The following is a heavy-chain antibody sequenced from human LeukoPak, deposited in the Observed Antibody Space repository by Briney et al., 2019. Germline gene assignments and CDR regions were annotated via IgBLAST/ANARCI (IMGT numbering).Heavy chain of an antibody. CDR3: ARDTVLTGYYIDDY. V-gene: IGHV4-4*07. Sequence: PSETLSLTCTVSGGSISSYYWSWIRQPAGKGLEWIGRIYTSGSTNYNPSLKSRVTMSVDTSKNQFSLKLSSVTAADTAVYYCARDTVLTGYYIDDYWGQGTLVTVSS. CDR2: IYTSGST. CDR1: GGSISSYY. J-gene: IGHJ4*02. D-gene: IGHD3-9*01.